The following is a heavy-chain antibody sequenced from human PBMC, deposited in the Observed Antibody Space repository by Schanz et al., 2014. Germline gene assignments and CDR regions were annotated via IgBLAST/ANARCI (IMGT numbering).Heavy chain of an antibody. Sequence: QVQLVQSGPEVKKPGASMKISCKAFGYYFGDFGISWVRQAPGQGFEWMGWIGAFQGNTKYAQKFQDRVTLTSDTSASTAYMELSSLRSEDTAVYYCASALTTWGGMDVWGQGTTVTVSS. CDR2: IGAFQGNT. D-gene: IGHD4-4*01. J-gene: IGHJ6*02. CDR3: ASALTTWGGMDV. CDR1: GYYFGDFG. V-gene: IGHV1-18*01.